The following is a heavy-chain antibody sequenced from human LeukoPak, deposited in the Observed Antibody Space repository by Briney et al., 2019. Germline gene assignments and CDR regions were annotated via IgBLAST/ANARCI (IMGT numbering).Heavy chain of an antibody. D-gene: IGHD3-10*01. J-gene: IGHJ5*02. Sequence: GASVKVSCKASGYTFTDYSMHWVRQAPGQGLEWMGWISPDSGSTKSAQKFQGRATMTRDTSINTAYMELRSLRSDDTAVYYCARDYFGSGRYSPFDPWGQGTLITVSS. CDR2: ISPDSGST. CDR3: ARDYFGSGRYSPFDP. V-gene: IGHV1-2*02. CDR1: GYTFTDYS.